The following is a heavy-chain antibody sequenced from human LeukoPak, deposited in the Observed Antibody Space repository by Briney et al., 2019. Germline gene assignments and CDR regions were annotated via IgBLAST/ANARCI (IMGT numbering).Heavy chain of an antibody. CDR1: GFTFSSYS. CDR2: ISSSSSTI. D-gene: IGHD1-1*01. Sequence: GGSLRLSCAASGFTFSSYSMNWVRQAPGKGLEWVSYISSSSSTIYYADSVKGRFTISSDNAKNSLFLQMNSLRDEDTATYYCARAGLTTYPPNFDYWGQGTLVTVSS. V-gene: IGHV3-48*02. CDR3: ARAGLTTYPPNFDY. J-gene: IGHJ4*02.